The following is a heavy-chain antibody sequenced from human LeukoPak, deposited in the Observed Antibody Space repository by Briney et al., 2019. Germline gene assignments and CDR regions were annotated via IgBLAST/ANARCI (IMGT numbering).Heavy chain of an antibody. D-gene: IGHD1-26*01. Sequence: GASVKVSCKASGYTFTAYYIHWVRQAPGQGLEWMGWINPNSGDTNYAQKFQGRVTMTRDASISTLYMELSSLESDDTAIYFCARDLTSGDYYWFDAWGQGTLVTVSS. CDR2: INPNSGDT. CDR1: GYTFTAYY. CDR3: ARDLTSGDYYWFDA. J-gene: IGHJ5*02. V-gene: IGHV1-2*02.